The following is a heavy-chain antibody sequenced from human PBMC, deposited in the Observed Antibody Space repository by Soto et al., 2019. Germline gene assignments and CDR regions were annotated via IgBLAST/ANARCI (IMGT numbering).Heavy chain of an antibody. V-gene: IGHV1-2*02. CDR3: ARVLIQLSRRGAFDI. Sequence: ASVKVSCKASGYTVTGYYMHWVRQAPGQGLEWMGWINPNSGGTNYAQKFQGRVTMTRDTSISTAYMELSRLRSDDTAVYYCARVLIQLSRRGAFDIWGQGTMVTVSS. J-gene: IGHJ3*02. D-gene: IGHD5-18*01. CDR2: INPNSGGT. CDR1: GYTVTGYY.